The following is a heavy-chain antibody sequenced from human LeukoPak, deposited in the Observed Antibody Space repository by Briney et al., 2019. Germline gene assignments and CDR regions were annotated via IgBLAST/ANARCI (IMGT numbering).Heavy chain of an antibody. Sequence: ASVKVSCKASGYTFTGYYMHWVRQAPGQGLKWMGWINANSGGTNYAQKFQGRVTMTRDTSISTVYMELSRLRSDDTAVYYCARDSSYSSGWYPPDAFDIWGQGTMVTVSS. CDR3: ARDSSYSSGWYPPDAFDI. CDR2: INANSGGT. V-gene: IGHV1-2*02. J-gene: IGHJ3*02. CDR1: GYTFTGYY. D-gene: IGHD6-19*01.